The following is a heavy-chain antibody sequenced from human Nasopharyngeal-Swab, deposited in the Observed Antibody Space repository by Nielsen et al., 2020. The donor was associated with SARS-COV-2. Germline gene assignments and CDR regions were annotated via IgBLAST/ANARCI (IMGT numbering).Heavy chain of an antibody. D-gene: IGHD1-26*01. CDR3: ATPSGIVGATNPFGAFAF. CDR2: ITPFNGNT. CDR1: GHTFTYRY. Sequence: SSVNVSCKASGHTFTYRYLHWVRQAPGQALEWMGWITPFNGNTNYAQKFQDRVIITTDRSMTTAYMELSSLRSEDTAMYYCATPSGIVGATNPFGAFAFWGQGTMVTVSS. J-gene: IGHJ3*01. V-gene: IGHV1-45*02.